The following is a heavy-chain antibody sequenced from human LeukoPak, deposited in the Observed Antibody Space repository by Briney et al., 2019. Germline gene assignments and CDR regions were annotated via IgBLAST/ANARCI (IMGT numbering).Heavy chain of an antibody. CDR2: ISAYNGNT. CDR3: ARGIDSGSPPLGTFEI. V-gene: IGHV1-18*04. D-gene: IGHD1-26*01. J-gene: IGHJ3*02. Sequence: ASVKVSCKASGYTFTGYYMHWVRQAPGQGLEWMGWISAYNGNTNYAQKLQGRVTMTTDTSTSTAYMELRSLRSDDTAIYYCARGIDSGSPPLGTFEIWGQGTMVTVSS. CDR1: GYTFTGYY.